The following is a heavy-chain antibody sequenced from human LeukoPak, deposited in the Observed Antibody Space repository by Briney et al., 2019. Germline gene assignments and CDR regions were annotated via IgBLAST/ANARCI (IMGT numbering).Heavy chain of an antibody. J-gene: IGHJ4*02. V-gene: IGHV3-33*06. Sequence: PGGSLRLSCAASGFTFSRNGMHWVRQAPGKGLQWVAVIWYDGSNKYYEDSVKGRFTISRDNSKNTLYLEMNSLRAEDTAVYYCAKDASAYSGSYFDYWGQGTLVTVSS. D-gene: IGHD1-26*01. CDR1: GFTFSRNG. CDR2: IWYDGSNK. CDR3: AKDASAYSGSYFDY.